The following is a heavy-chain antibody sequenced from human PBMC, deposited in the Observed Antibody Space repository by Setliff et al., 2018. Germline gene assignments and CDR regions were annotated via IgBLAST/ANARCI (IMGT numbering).Heavy chain of an antibody. J-gene: IGHJ4*02. CDR1: TFTFSKYA. Sequence: GGSLRLSCAASTFTFSKYAVTWVRQAPGKGLQWVASIGASGHNTYYADFVKGRFTISRDNSGNTLYLLMSSLRPDDAAMYYCARDQFTNSGGLYCWGQGTLVTVSS. D-gene: IGHD1-7*01. V-gene: IGHV3-23*01. CDR3: ARDQFTNSGGLYC. CDR2: IGASGHNT.